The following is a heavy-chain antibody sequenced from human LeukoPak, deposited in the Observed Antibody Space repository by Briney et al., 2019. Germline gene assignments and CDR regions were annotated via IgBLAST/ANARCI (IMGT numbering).Heavy chain of an antibody. V-gene: IGHV3-33*08. D-gene: IGHD3-3*01. J-gene: IGHJ4*02. Sequence: GGSLRLSCAASGVTFSTYGMHWVRQAPGKGLEWVAVIWYDGSKYYADSVRGRFTISRDNFKNTLYLQMNSLRAEDTAVYYCARDLEIGSSSYYFDYWGQGTLVTVSP. CDR1: GVTFSTYG. CDR2: IWYDGSK. CDR3: ARDLEIGSSSYYFDY.